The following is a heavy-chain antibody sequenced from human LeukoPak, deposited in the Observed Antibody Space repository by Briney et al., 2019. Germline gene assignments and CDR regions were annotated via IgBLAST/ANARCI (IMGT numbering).Heavy chain of an antibody. CDR1: GFTFSSYD. Sequence: GGSLRLSCVASGFTFSSYDMHWVRQATGKGLEWVSGIGTAGDTYYPDSVKGQFTISRDNSKNTLYLQMNSLRAEDTAVYYCARDYGGDAGLDSWGQGTLVTVSS. CDR3: ARDYGGDAGLDS. J-gene: IGHJ4*02. D-gene: IGHD4-23*01. V-gene: IGHV3-13*04. CDR2: IGTAGDT.